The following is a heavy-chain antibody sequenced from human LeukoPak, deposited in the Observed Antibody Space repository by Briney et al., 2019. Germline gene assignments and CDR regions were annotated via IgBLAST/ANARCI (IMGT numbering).Heavy chain of an antibody. J-gene: IGHJ4*02. Sequence: SETLSLTCTVSGGSISSYYWSWIRQPPGKALEWIGYMYYSGSTNNNPSLKSRVTISVDTSKNQFSLKLSSVTAADTAVYYCASFYGGRLDYWGQGTLVTVSS. CDR3: ASFYGGRLDY. V-gene: IGHV4-59*01. CDR1: GGSISSYY. CDR2: MYYSGST. D-gene: IGHD4-23*01.